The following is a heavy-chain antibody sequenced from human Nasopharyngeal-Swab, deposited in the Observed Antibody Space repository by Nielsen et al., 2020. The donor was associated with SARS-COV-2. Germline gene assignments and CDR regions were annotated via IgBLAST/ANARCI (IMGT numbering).Heavy chain of an antibody. CDR3: ARDRVSNYENYYYYGMDV. CDR2: ISSSNNYI. J-gene: IGHJ6*02. Sequence: GESLKISCAASGFTFSIYSMNWVRQAPGKGLEWVSSISSSNNYIYYGDSVKGRFTISRDNTKNSLYLQMNSLRAEDTVVYYCARDRVSNYENYYYYGMDVWGQGTTVTVSS. D-gene: IGHD4-11*01. CDR1: GFTFSIYS. V-gene: IGHV3-21*01.